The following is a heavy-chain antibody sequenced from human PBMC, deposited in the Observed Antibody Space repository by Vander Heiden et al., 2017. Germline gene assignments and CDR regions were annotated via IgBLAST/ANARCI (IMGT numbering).Heavy chain of an antibody. CDR1: GYTFTSYD. V-gene: IGHV1-8*01. CDR3: ARGEVATLNYYYYGMDV. D-gene: IGHD5-12*01. CDR2: MNPNSGNT. J-gene: IGHJ6*02. Sequence: QVQLVQSGAEVKKPGASVKVSCKASGYTFTSYDINWVRQATGQGLEWMGWMNPNSGNTGDAQKFQGRVTMTRNTSISTAYMELSSLRSEDTAVYYWARGEVATLNYYYYGMDVWGQGTTVTVSS.